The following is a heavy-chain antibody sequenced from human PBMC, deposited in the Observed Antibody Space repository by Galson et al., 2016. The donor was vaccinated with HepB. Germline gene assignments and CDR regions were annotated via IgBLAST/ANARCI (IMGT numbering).Heavy chain of an antibody. CDR1: GFIFSTYS. CDR3: ARARRAARFDY. Sequence: LRLSCAASGFIFSTYSMNWVRQAPGKGLEWVSSISDSSSYIYYADSVKGRITISRDNAKNTLDLQMNGLTAEDTAVYYCARARRAARFDYWGQGVLVTVSS. V-gene: IGHV3-21*06. J-gene: IGHJ4*02. D-gene: IGHD6-25*01. CDR2: ISDSSSYI.